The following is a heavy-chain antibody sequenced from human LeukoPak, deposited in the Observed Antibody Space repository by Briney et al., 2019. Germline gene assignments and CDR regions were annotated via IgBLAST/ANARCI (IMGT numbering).Heavy chain of an antibody. J-gene: IGHJ5*02. CDR3: ARGGRITIFGVVTDNWFDP. Sequence: GASVKASCKASGYTFASYGISWVRQAPGQGLEWMGWISAYNGNTNSAQKLQGRVTMTTDTSTSTAYMELRSLRSDDTAVYYCARGGRITIFGVVTDNWFDPWGQGTLVTVSS. CDR1: GYTFASYG. D-gene: IGHD3-3*01. V-gene: IGHV1-18*01. CDR2: ISAYNGNT.